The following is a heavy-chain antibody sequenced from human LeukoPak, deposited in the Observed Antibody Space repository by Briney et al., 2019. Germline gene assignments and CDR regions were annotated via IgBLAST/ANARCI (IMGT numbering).Heavy chain of an antibody. CDR2: IKQDGSEK. Sequence: GGSLRLSCAASGFTFSSYWMSWVRQAPGKGLEWVANIKQDGSEKYYEDSVKGRFTISRDNAKNSLYLQMNSLRAEDTAVYYCARDSYGDYTDYWGQGTLVTVSS. D-gene: IGHD4-17*01. V-gene: IGHV3-7*03. CDR1: GFTFSSYW. CDR3: ARDSYGDYTDY. J-gene: IGHJ4*02.